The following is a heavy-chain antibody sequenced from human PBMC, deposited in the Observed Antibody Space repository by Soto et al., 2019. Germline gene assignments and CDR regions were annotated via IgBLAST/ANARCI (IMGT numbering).Heavy chain of an antibody. CDR1: GGSISSGGYY. D-gene: IGHD5-12*01. J-gene: IGHJ4*02. Sequence: PSETLSLTCTVSGGSISSGGYYWSWIRQHPGKGLEWIGYIYYSGSTYYNPSLKSRVTISVDTPKNQFSLKLSSVTAADTAVYYCARGGVKMATITGLKKGRYFDYWGQGTLVTVSS. V-gene: IGHV4-31*03. CDR3: ARGGVKMATITGLKKGRYFDY. CDR2: IYYSGST.